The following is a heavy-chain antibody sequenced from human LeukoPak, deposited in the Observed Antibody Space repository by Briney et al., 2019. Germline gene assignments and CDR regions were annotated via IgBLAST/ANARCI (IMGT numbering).Heavy chain of an antibody. V-gene: IGHV4-59*01. CDR1: GGSISSYY. J-gene: IGHJ4*02. CDR3: ARVAATANLFDY. D-gene: IGHD6-25*01. Sequence: SETLSLTCTVSGGSISSYYWSWLRQPPGKGLEWIGYIYYSGSTNYNPSLKSRVTISVDTSKNQFSLKLSSVTAADTAVYYCARVAATANLFDYWGQGTLVTVSS. CDR2: IYYSGST.